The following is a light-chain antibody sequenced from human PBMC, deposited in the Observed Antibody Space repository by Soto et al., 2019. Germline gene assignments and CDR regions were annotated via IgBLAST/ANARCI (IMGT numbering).Light chain of an antibody. CDR2: GAS. CDR3: QQYNNWPPYT. Sequence: EIVMTQSPATLSVSPGERATLSCRASQSVSSNLAWYQQKPGQAPRLLIYGASTRATGIPARFSGSGSGTEFTLTISSLQSEDFAVYCCQQYNNWPPYTFCQGTKLEIK. J-gene: IGKJ2*01. V-gene: IGKV3-15*01. CDR1: QSVSSN.